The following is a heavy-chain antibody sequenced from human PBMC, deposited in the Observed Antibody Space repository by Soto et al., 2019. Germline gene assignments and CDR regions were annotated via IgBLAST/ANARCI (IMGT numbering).Heavy chain of an antibody. CDR1: GFTFSSYG. Sequence: GGSLRLSCAASGFTFSSYGMHWVRQAPGKGLEWVAVISYDGSNKYYADSVKGRFTISRDNSKNTLYLQMNSLRAEDTAVYYCSGIVATMISPFDYWGQGTLVTVSS. V-gene: IGHV3-30*03. D-gene: IGHD5-12*01. J-gene: IGHJ4*02. CDR2: ISYDGSNK. CDR3: SGIVATMISPFDY.